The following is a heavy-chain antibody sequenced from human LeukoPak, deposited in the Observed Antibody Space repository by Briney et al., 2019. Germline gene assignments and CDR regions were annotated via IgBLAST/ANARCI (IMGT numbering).Heavy chain of an antibody. Sequence: SETLSLTCAVYDESFSNYYWSWVRQSPGKGLEWIGEINHSGSTIYNPSLKSRVTISVDTSKNQFSLKLSSVTAADTAVYYCARRGYDILTGYYSAWGQGTLVTVSS. V-gene: IGHV4-34*01. CDR2: INHSGST. D-gene: IGHD3-9*01. CDR1: DESFSNYY. J-gene: IGHJ5*02. CDR3: ARRGYDILTGYYSA.